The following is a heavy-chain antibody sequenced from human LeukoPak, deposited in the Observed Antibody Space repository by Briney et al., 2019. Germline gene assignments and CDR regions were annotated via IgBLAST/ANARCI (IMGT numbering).Heavy chain of an antibody. V-gene: IGHV3-23*01. CDR1: GFTFSSYA. D-gene: IGHD2-2*01. CDR3: AKEQQRYQLLFPDAPFDY. CDR2: ISGSGGST. J-gene: IGHJ4*02. Sequence: PGGSLRLSCAASGFTFSSYAMSWVRQAPGKGLEWVSAISGSGGSTYYADSVKGRFTIPRDNSKNTLYLQMNSLRAEDTAVYYCAKEQQRYQLLFPDAPFDYWGQGTLVTVSS.